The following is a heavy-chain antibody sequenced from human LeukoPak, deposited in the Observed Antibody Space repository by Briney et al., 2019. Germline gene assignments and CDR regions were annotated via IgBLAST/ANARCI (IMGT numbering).Heavy chain of an antibody. CDR3: ANPQLPTLRYFDWSNYYYGMDV. CDR1: GFTFSSYA. J-gene: IGHJ6*02. Sequence: GGSLRLSCAASGFTFSSYAMSWVRQAPGKGLEWVSAISGSGGSTYYADSVKGRFTISRDNSKNTLYLQMNSLRAEDTAVYYCANPQLPTLRYFDWSNYYYGMDVWGQGTTVTVSS. D-gene: IGHD3-9*01. CDR2: ISGSGGST. V-gene: IGHV3-23*01.